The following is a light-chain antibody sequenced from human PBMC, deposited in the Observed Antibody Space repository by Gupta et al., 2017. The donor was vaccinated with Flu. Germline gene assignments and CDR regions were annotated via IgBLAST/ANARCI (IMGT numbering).Light chain of an antibody. CDR3: QVWDKSSDHVV. V-gene: IGLV3-21*02. Sequence: SYVLTPPPSVSVAPGQPAKITCGGNNIGRKRVHWSPPTSGQAPVLVVYEDSDRLAGIPDRFSGCNSGNTATVTTSRVEAGDEADYYCQVWDKSSDHVVFGGGTKLTVL. CDR1: NIGRKR. CDR2: EDS. J-gene: IGLJ2*01.